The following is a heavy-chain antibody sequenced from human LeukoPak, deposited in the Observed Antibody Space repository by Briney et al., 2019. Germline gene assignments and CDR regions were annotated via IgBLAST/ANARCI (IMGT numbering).Heavy chain of an antibody. CDR1: GFIVSGDF. D-gene: IGHD6-13*01. CDR3: AKGYDSSSWYYFQH. Sequence: GGSLRLSCAASGFIVSGDFMSWVRQAPGKGLEWVSVISGSGGSTYYADSVKGRFTISRDNSKNTLYLQMNSLRAEDTAVYYCAKGYDSSSWYYFQHWGQGTLVTVSS. V-gene: IGHV3-23*01. CDR2: ISGSGGST. J-gene: IGHJ1*01.